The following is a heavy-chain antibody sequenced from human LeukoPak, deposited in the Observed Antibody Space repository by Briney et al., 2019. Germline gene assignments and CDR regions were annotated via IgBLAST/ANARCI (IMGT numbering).Heavy chain of an antibody. CDR1: LYTSTSVY. CDR3: ARAIAAAGGDYFHH. CDR2: INPSVGDT. Sequence: ASAKVSPKASLYTSTSVYIHTVPQAPGQGLEWMGIINPSVGDTRYAQKFQGRLTVARDTSTGTVYMELSSLRSEDTAVYYCARAIAAAGGDYFHHWGQGTLVSASS. V-gene: IGHV1-46*01. D-gene: IGHD6-13*01. J-gene: IGHJ1*01.